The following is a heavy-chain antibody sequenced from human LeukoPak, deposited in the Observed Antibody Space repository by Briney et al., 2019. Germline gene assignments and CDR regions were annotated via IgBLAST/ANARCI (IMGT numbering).Heavy chain of an antibody. CDR2: INHSGST. J-gene: IGHJ6*02. V-gene: IGHV4-34*01. D-gene: IGHD2-15*01. CDR1: GGSFSGYY. Sequence: SETLSLTCAVYGGSFSGYYWSWIRQPPGKGLEWIGEINHSGSTNYNPSLKSRVTISVDTSKNQFSLKLSSVTAADTAVYYCARLGGRSPYYYYYYGMDVWGQGTTVTVSS. CDR3: ARLGGRSPYYYYYYGMDV.